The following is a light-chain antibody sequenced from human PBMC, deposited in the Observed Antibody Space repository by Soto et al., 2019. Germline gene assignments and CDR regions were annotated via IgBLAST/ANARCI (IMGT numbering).Light chain of an antibody. J-gene: IGLJ2*01. V-gene: IGLV1-40*01. CDR3: QSYDNNLRGVL. Sequence: QSVLTQPPSVSGAPGQIVTISCTGSSSNIGASSDVHWYQQSPGRVPKLLVYGIKHRPSGIPDRFSASKSGTSASLAITRLQADDEADYYCQSYDNNLRGVLFGGGTKLTAL. CDR2: GIK. CDR1: SSNIGASSD.